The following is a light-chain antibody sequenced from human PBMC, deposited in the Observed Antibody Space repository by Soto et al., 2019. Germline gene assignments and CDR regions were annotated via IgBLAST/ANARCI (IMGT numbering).Light chain of an antibody. V-gene: IGLV2-8*01. CDR2: EVV. CDR1: KNDIGVYDF. J-gene: IGLJ1*01. Sequence: QSVLTQPPSASGSPGQSVTISCTGTKNDIGVYDFVSWYQHHPGKAPRLIIYEVVQRPSGVPDRFSGSKSGNTASLTVSGRQAADEADYFCKAYAGSNTYVFGSGTKV. CDR3: KAYAGSNTYV.